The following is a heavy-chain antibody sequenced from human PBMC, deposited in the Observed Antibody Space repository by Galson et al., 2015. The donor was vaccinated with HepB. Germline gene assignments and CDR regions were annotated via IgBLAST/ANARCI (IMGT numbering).Heavy chain of an antibody. CDR2: IDYSGTT. D-gene: IGHD3-16*02. J-gene: IGHJ4*02. CDR1: GDSISSGSYS. Sequence: SETLSLTCSVSGDSISSGSYSWVWIRQSPEKGLEWIGSIDYSGTTFYKSSLNSRVTISVDTSRNQFSLKMRSVIAADTAVYYCARLNSYVWGSYRFFDYWGQGSLVTVSS. V-gene: IGHV4-39*01. CDR3: ARLNSYVWGSYRFFDY.